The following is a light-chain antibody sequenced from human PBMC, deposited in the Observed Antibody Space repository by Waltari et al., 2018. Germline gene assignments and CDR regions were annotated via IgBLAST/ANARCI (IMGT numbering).Light chain of an antibody. CDR1: KTVSTIA. CDR3: QQYDGIVVT. V-gene: IGKV3-20*01. J-gene: IGKJ4*01. CDR2: STY. Sequence: EIVLTQSPGTLSLSPGDRATLSCRASKTVSTIAVSWYQQKPGQAPRVLIYSTYNRATGIPDRFSGSGSGTDFTLTINRLAPEDFAMYYCQQYDGIVVTFGGGTKVEI.